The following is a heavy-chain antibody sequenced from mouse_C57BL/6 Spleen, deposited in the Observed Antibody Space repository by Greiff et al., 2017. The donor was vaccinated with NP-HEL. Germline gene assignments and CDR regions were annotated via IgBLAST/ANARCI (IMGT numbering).Heavy chain of an antibody. D-gene: IGHD2-2*01. CDR3: ARGGMVTTGGYFDY. V-gene: IGHV5-4*03. J-gene: IGHJ2*01. CDR2: ISDGGSYT. CDR1: GFTFSSYA. Sequence: EVKLMESGGGLVKPGGSLKLSCAASGFTFSSYAMSWVRQTPEKRLEWVATISDGGSYTYYPDNVKGRFTLSRDNAKNNLYLQMSHLKSEDTAMYYCARGGMVTTGGYFDYWGQGTTLPVSS.